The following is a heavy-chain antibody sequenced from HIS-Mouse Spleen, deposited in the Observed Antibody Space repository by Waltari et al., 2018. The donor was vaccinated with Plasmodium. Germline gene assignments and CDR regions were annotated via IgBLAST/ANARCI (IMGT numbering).Heavy chain of an antibody. CDR3: ARLGLQIFDY. J-gene: IGHJ4*02. CDR2: IYYSGST. V-gene: IGHV4-39*01. Sequence: QLQLQESGPGLVKPSATLSPTCTLSGGSISSSSYYWGWIRQPPGKGLEWTGSIYYSGSTYYNPSLKSRVTISVDTSKNQFSLKLSSVTAADTAVYYCARLGLQIFDYWGQGTLVTISS. D-gene: IGHD4-4*01. CDR1: GGSISSSSYY.